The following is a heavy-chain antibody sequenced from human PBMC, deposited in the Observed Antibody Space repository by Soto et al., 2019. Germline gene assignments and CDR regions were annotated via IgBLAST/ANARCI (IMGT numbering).Heavy chain of an antibody. J-gene: IGHJ4*02. Sequence: QVQLVESGGGVVQPGRSLRLSCAASGFSFSSCAMHWVRQAPGKGLEWVAVVSHDGSNKYYADSVKGRVTISSDNSINTVYVQMNSMRAEDTAVYYCARVSIAVDGIDYYFDYWGQGTLVTVSS. V-gene: IGHV3-30-3*01. CDR3: ARVSIAVDGIDYYFDY. D-gene: IGHD6-19*01. CDR1: GFSFSSCA. CDR2: VSHDGSNK.